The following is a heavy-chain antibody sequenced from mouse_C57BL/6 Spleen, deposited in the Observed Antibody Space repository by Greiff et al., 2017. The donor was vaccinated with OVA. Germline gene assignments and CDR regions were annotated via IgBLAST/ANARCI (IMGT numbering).Heavy chain of an antibody. CDR2: IDPETGGT. V-gene: IGHV1-15*01. CDR3: TRRGPYENYFDY. Sequence: QVQLQQSGAELVRPGASVTLSCKASVYTFTDYEMHWVKQTPVHGLEWIGAIDPETGGTAYNQKFKGKAILTADKSSSTAYMELRSLTSEDSAVYYCTRRGPYENYFDYWGQGTTLTVSS. CDR1: VYTFTDYE. J-gene: IGHJ2*01. D-gene: IGHD2-3*01.